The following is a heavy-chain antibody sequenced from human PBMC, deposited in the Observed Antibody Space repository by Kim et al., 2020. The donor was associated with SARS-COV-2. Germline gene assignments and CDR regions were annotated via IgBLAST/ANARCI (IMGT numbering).Heavy chain of an antibody. Sequence: YNPSRKSRVTISVDTSKNQFSLKLSSVTAADTAVYYCARGRDGGFFFDYWGQGTLVTVSS. V-gene: IGHV4-31*02. CDR3: ARGRDGGFFFDY. D-gene: IGHD3-10*01. J-gene: IGHJ4*02.